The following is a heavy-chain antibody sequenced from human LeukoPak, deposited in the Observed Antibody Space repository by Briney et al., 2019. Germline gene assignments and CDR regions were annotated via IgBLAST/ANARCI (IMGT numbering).Heavy chain of an antibody. V-gene: IGHV4-59*01. Sequence: SETLSLTCTVSGGSISSYYWSWIRQPPGKGLEWIGYIYYSGSTNYNPSLKSRVTISVDTSKSQFSLKLSSVTAADTAVYYCARTADDSSGFIFDYWGQGTLVTVSS. D-gene: IGHD3-22*01. CDR1: GGSISSYY. CDR3: ARTADDSSGFIFDY. CDR2: IYYSGST. J-gene: IGHJ4*02.